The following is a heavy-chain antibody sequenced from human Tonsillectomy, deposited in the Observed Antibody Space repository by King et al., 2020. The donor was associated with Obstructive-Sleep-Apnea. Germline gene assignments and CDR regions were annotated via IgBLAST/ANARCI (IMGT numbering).Heavy chain of an antibody. J-gene: IGHJ4*02. CDR3: ARGDADTLVLVPTADKGFDY. D-gene: IGHD2-2*01. CDR1: GGSISSSSYY. CDR2: IYFSGST. V-gene: IGHV4-39*07. Sequence: LQLQESGPGPVKPSETLSLTCTVSGGSISSSSYYWGWIRQPPGKGLEWIGSIYFSGSTYYNPSLKSRVTISVDTSKNQFSLKLSSVTAADTAVYYCARGDADTLVLVPTADKGFDYWGQGTLVTVSS.